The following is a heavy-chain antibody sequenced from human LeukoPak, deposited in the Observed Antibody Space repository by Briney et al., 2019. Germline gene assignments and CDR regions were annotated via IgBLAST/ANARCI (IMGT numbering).Heavy chain of an antibody. CDR3: ARERNSYFDY. J-gene: IGHJ4*02. CDR1: GLTFSDYY. V-gene: IGHV3-11*01. D-gene: IGHD1-14*01. CDR2: ISSSGTAI. Sequence: PGRSLRLSCAASGLTFSDYYMSCIRQAPGKGLEWVSYISSSGTAIYYADSVQGRFTISRENAKNSLYLQVNSLRAEDTAVYYCARERNSYFDYWGQGTLVTVSS.